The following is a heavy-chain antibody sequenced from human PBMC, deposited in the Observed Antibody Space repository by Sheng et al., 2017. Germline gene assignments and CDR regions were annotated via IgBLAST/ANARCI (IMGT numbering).Heavy chain of an antibody. CDR2: INVGNGNT. Sequence: QVQLVQSGAEVKKPGASVKVSCKASGYTFTSYAMHWVRQAPGQRLEWMGWINVGNGNTKYSQKFQGRVTITRDTSASTAYMELSSLRSEDTAVYYCARVGSGPIYYMDVWGKGTTVTVSS. V-gene: IGHV1-3*01. D-gene: IGHD3-10*01. CDR1: GYTFTSYA. CDR3: ARVGSGPIYYMDV. J-gene: IGHJ6*03.